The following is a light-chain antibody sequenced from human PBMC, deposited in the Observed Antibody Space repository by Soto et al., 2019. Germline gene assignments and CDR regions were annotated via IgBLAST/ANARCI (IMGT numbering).Light chain of an antibody. CDR1: SSDVGGYNH. CDR3: SSYTSTSTLEVV. CDR2: AVT. J-gene: IGLJ2*01. V-gene: IGLV2-14*01. Sequence: QSALTQPASVSGSPGQSITISCTGTSSDVGGYNHVSWYQQYPGTAPKLIIYAVTNRPSGVSGRFSGSKSANTASLTISGLQAEDEADYSCSSYTSTSTLEVVFGGGTQLTVL.